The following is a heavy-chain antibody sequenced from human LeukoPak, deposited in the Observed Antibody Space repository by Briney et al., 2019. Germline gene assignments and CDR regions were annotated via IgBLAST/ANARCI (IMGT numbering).Heavy chain of an antibody. V-gene: IGHV3-11*01. D-gene: IGHD3-9*01. J-gene: IGHJ4*02. CDR3: ARSYSYDILTGYYNSNFDY. CDR1: GFTFSDYY. CDR2: ISSSGSNI. Sequence: GGSLRLSCAASGFTFSDYYMRWIRQAPGKGLEWVSYISSSGSNIYYADSVKGRFTISRDNAKNSLYLQMNSLRAEDTAVYYCARSYSYDILTGYYNSNFDYWGQGTLVTVSS.